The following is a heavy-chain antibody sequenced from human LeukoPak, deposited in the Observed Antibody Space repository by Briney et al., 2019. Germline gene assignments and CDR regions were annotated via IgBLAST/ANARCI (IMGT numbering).Heavy chain of an antibody. D-gene: IGHD2-21*02. CDR1: GGTFSSYA. CDR2: IIPIFGTA. V-gene: IGHV1-69*05. Sequence: ASVKVSCKASGGTFSSYAISWVPQAPGQGLEWMGGIIPIFGTANYAQKFQGRVTITTDESTSTAYMELSSLRSQDTAVYYCASHFMTEVPFDYSAQGTLVTVSS. CDR3: ASHFMTEVPFDY. J-gene: IGHJ4*02.